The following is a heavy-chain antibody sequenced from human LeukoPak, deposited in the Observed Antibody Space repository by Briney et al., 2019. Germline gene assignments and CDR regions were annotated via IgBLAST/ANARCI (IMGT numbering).Heavy chain of an antibody. CDR3: AREGIVGATVSAFDI. CDR1: GYTFTGYY. J-gene: IGHJ3*02. D-gene: IGHD1-26*01. Sequence: RASVKVSCKASGYTFTGYYMHWVRQAPGQGLEWMGWINPNSGGTNYAQKFQGRVTMTRDTSISTAYMELSRLRSDDTAVYYCAREGIVGATVSAFDIWGQGTMVTVSS. V-gene: IGHV1-2*02. CDR2: INPNSGGT.